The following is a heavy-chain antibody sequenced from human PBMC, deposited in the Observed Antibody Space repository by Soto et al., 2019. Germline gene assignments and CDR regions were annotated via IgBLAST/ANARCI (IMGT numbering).Heavy chain of an antibody. D-gene: IGHD5-18*01. CDR1: GGTFSSYA. J-gene: IGHJ6*02. V-gene: IGHV1-69*13. Sequence: SVKVSCKASGGTFSSYAISWVRQAPGQGLEWMGGIIPIFGTANYAQKFQGRVTITADESTSTAYMELSSLRSEDTAVYYCARESDTAMDDYYYYGMDVWGQGTTVNVSS. CDR3: ARESDTAMDDYYYYGMDV. CDR2: IIPIFGTA.